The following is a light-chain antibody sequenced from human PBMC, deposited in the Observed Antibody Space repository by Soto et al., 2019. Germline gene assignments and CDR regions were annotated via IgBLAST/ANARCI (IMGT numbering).Light chain of an antibody. CDR1: QGISRY. CDR3: QQRSNWPIT. CDR2: DAS. V-gene: IGKV3-11*01. Sequence: EILLTQSLATLSLSPGERATLSCRASQGISRYLAWYQQKPGQAPRLLIYDASNRATGIPARFSGSGSGTDFTLTISSLEPEDFAVYYCQQRSNWPITFGQGTRLEI. J-gene: IGKJ5*01.